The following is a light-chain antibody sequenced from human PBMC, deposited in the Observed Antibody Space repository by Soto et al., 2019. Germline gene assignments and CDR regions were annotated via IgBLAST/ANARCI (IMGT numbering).Light chain of an antibody. Sequence: DIQMTQSPSSVSSSVRYRVTITDRASQGISSWLAWYQQTKGKPPKILIYAASSLPSGVPSRFRGSRSGTDCTLAVSRLQTEDFSTYFGQQANSFPRTFGQGTKVDIK. V-gene: IGKV1-12*01. J-gene: IGKJ1*01. CDR1: QGISSW. CDR3: QQANSFPRT. CDR2: AAS.